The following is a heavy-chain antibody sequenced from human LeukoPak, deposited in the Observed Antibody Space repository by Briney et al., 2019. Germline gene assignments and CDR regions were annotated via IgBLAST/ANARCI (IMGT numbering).Heavy chain of an antibody. V-gene: IGHV3-15*01. CDR3: TTDAPFYGSGSYFSDFQH. Sequence: GGSLRLSRAAFGFTFSYACMSWVRQAPGRGLEWVGRIKSKTDGGTTDHAARVKGRFTIPRDDSKKTLYLQMNSLKTEDTGVYYCTTDAPFYGSGSYFSDFQHWGQGTLVIVSS. CDR2: IKSKTDGGTT. J-gene: IGHJ1*01. D-gene: IGHD3-10*01. CDR1: GFTFSYAC.